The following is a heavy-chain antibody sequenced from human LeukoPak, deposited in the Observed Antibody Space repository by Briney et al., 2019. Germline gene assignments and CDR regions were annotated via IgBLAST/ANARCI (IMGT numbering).Heavy chain of an antibody. V-gene: IGHV3-30-3*01. CDR3: AREGPIVGATTNAFDI. J-gene: IGHJ3*02. Sequence: GGSLRLSCAASGFTFSSYAMHWVRQALGKGLEWVAVISYDGSNKYYADSVKGRFTISRDNSKNTLYLQMNSLRAEDTAVYYCAREGPIVGATTNAFDIWGQGTMVTVSS. D-gene: IGHD1-26*01. CDR1: GFTFSSYA. CDR2: ISYDGSNK.